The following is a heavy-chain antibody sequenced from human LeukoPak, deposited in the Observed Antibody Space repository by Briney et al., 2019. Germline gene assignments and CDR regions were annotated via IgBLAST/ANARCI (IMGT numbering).Heavy chain of an antibody. CDR3: ARDPTTSQGSDAFDI. D-gene: IGHD1-1*01. V-gene: IGHV3-7*01. Sequence: GGSLGLSCAASGFTFSNYWMGWVRQAPGKGLEWVANIKPDGSEKYYVDSVKGRFTISRDNAKNSLILQMGSLRAEDTAVYYCARDPTTSQGSDAFDIWGQGTRVTVSS. CDR1: GFTFSNYW. CDR2: IKPDGSEK. J-gene: IGHJ3*02.